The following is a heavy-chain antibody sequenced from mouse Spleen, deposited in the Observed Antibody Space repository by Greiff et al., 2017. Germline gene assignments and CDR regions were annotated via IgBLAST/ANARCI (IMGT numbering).Heavy chain of an antibody. CDR1: GYTFTEYT. Sequence: VKLVESGAELVKPGASVKLSCKASGYTFTEYTIHWVKQRAGQGLEWIGWIYPGSGSIKYNEKFKDKATLTADKSSSTVYMELSRLTSEDSAVYFCARHEDYDSSWFAYWGQGTLVTVSA. CDR2: IYPGSGSI. D-gene: IGHD2-4*01. V-gene: IGHV1-62-2*01. J-gene: IGHJ3*01. CDR3: ARHEDYDSSWFAY.